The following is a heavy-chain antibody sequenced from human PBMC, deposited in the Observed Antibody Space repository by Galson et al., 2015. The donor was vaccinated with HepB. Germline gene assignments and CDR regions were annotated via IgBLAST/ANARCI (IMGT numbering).Heavy chain of an antibody. CDR1: GFTFSSYS. CDR3: AKDHVSVTGTKAVFDY. J-gene: IGHJ4*02. Sequence: SLRLSCAASGFTFSSYSMNWVRQAPGKGLEWVSSISSSSSYIYYADSVKGRFTISRDNAKNSLYLQMNSLRAEDTAVYYCAKDHVSVTGTKAVFDYWGQGTLVTVSS. V-gene: IGHV3-21*01. D-gene: IGHD1-7*01. CDR2: ISSSSSYI.